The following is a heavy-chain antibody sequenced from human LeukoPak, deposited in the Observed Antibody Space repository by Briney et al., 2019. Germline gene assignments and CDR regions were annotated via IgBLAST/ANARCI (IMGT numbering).Heavy chain of an antibody. J-gene: IGHJ5*02. CDR3: ARDRIVVVAATGGWFDP. CDR2: ISIGGDTI. D-gene: IGHD2-15*01. V-gene: IGHV3-48*03. CDR1: GFTFSSYE. Sequence: GGSLRLSCAGSGFTFSSYEMNWVRQAPGKGLEWISYISIGGDTIYYADSVKGRFTISRDNSKNTLYLQMNSLRAEDTAVYYCARDRIVVVAATGGWFDPWGQGTLVTVSS.